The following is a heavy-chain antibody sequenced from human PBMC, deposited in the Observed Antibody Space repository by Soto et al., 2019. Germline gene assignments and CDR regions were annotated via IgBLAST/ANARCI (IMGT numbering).Heavy chain of an antibody. CDR3: ARDLITSSGGPNWSFDL. Sequence: LVESGGGFVQPGGSLRLSCASSEFTFSRHWIYWVRQAPGKGLVWVARINDDGTSAAYGDSVRGRFTISRDNAKNTLYLQMDSLKTEDTAVYYCARDLITSSGGPNWSFDLWGRGTLVSVSS. CDR1: EFTFSRHW. D-gene: IGHD1-20*01. J-gene: IGHJ2*01. CDR2: INDDGTSA. V-gene: IGHV3-74*01.